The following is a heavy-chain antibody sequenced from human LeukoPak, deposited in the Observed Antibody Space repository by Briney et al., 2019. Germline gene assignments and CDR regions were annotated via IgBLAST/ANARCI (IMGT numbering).Heavy chain of an antibody. Sequence: ASVKVSCKASGYTFTGYYMHWLRQAPGQRLEWMGWINAGNGNTKYSQKFQGRVTITRDTSASTAYMELSSLRSEDTAVYYCAREAVAGFYYFDYWGQGTLVTVSS. J-gene: IGHJ4*02. CDR1: GYTFTGYY. V-gene: IGHV1-3*01. CDR3: AREAVAGFYYFDY. D-gene: IGHD6-19*01. CDR2: INAGNGNT.